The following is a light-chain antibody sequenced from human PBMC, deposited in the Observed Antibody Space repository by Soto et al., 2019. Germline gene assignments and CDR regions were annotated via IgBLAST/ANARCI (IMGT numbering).Light chain of an antibody. V-gene: IGKV3-15*01. CDR3: QQYNNWPLWT. CDR2: GAS. Sequence: EIVMTQSPATLSVSPGERATLSCRAIHSFSINLAWYQQKPGQAPRLLIYGASTRATGIPARFSGSGSGTEFTLTISSLQSEDFAVYYCQQYNNWPLWTFGQGTKVDIK. CDR1: HSFSIN. J-gene: IGKJ1*01.